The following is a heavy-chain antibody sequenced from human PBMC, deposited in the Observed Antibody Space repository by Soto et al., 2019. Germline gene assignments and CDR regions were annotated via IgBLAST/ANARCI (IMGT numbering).Heavy chain of an antibody. J-gene: IGHJ6*02. Sequence: ASVKVSCKASGYTFTSYYMHWVRQAPGQGLEWMGIINPSGGSTSYAQKFQGRVTMTRDTSTSTVYMELSSLRSEDTAVYYCARDWAAAGDYYYYGMAVWGQGTTVTVSS. CDR2: INPSGGST. V-gene: IGHV1-46*01. CDR3: ARDWAAAGDYYYYGMAV. CDR1: GYTFTSYY. D-gene: IGHD6-13*01.